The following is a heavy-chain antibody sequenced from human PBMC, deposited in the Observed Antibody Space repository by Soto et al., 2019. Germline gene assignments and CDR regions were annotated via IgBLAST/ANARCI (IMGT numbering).Heavy chain of an antibody. CDR1: GGTFSSYA. CDR2: IIPIFGTA. J-gene: IGHJ4*02. Sequence: QVQLVQSGAEVKKPGSSVKVSCKASGGTFSSYAISWVRQAPGQGLEWMGGIIPIFGTANYAQKFQGRVMITADESTSTAYMELSSLRSEDTAVYYCARARPGRGYSSGYYLIDYWGQGTLVTVSS. V-gene: IGHV1-69*01. D-gene: IGHD3-22*01. CDR3: ARARPGRGYSSGYYLIDY.